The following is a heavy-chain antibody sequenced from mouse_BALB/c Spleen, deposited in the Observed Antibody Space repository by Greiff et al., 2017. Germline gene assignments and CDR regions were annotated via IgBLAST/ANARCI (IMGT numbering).Heavy chain of an antibody. CDR3: ARHEGRGAMDY. V-gene: IGHV5-6*01. CDR1: GFTFSSYG. CDR2: ISSGGSYT. D-gene: IGHD3-3*01. Sequence: EVQVVESGGDLVKPGGSLKLSCAASGFTFSSYGMSWVRQTPDKRLEWVATISSGGSYTYYPDSVKGRFTISRDNAKNTLYLQMSSLKSEDTAMYYCARHEGRGAMDYWGQGTSVTVSS. J-gene: IGHJ4*01.